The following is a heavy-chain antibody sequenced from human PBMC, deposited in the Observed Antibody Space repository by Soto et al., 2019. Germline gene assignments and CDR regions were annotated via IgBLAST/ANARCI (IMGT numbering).Heavy chain of an antibody. CDR1: GGSFSGYY. Sequence: SETLSLTCAVYGGSFSGYYWSWIRQPPGKGLEWIGEINHSGSTNYNPSLKSRVTISVDTSKNQFSLKLSSVTAADTAVYYCARESEDSPFYYYYGMDVWGQGTTVTVSS. CDR2: INHSGST. J-gene: IGHJ6*02. CDR3: ARESEDSPFYYYYGMDV. D-gene: IGHD3-22*01. V-gene: IGHV4-34*01.